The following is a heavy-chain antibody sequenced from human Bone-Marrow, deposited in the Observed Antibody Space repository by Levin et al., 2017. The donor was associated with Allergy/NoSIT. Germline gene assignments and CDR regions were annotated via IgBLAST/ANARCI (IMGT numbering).Heavy chain of an antibody. D-gene: IGHD3-3*01. V-gene: IGHV1-2*02. CDR1: GYTFAAYY. CDR2: INPNSGGT. J-gene: IGHJ4*02. Sequence: GESLKISCKASGYTFAAYYIHWVRQAPGQGLEWMGWINPNSGGTNYVQRFQGRVTMTGDTSISTAYMEMSSLRSDDTAVYCCARASAITIFALADYWAQGTLVIVSS. CDR3: ARASAITIFALADY.